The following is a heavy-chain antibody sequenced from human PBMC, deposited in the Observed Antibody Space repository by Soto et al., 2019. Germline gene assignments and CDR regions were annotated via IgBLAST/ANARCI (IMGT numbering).Heavy chain of an antibody. J-gene: IGHJ4*02. V-gene: IGHV1-69*01. CDR3: ARGGGPYVWFNEF. CDR2: IIPVFGTT. CDR1: GGLFSSFA. Sequence: QAQLVQSGPEVKKPGSSVKVSCKDSGGLFSSFAVSWVRQAPGQGLEWLGGIIPVFGTTNYAEKFQDRVTITADESTNTAYMELSGLRSGDTAMYYCARGGGPYVWFNEFWGQGTLVTVSS. D-gene: IGHD3-16*01.